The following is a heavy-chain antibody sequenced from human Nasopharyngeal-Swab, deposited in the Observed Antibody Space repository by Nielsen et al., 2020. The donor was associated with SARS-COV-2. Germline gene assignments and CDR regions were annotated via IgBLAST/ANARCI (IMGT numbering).Heavy chain of an antibody. Sequence: GESLKISCAASGFTFSSYWMSWVRQAPGKGLEWVANIKQDGSEKYYVDSVKGRFTISRDNAKNSLYLQMNSLSAEDTAVYYCATHAGWGFDYWGQGTLVTVSS. CDR1: GFTFSSYW. D-gene: IGHD6-19*01. CDR2: IKQDGSEK. CDR3: ATHAGWGFDY. J-gene: IGHJ4*02. V-gene: IGHV3-7*05.